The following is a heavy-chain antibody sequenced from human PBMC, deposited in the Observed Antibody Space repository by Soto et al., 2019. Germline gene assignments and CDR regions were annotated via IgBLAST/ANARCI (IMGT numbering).Heavy chain of an antibody. Sequence: QVQLVESGGGVVQPGRSLRLSCAASGFTFSSYGMHWVRQAPGKGLEWVAVISYDGSNKYYADSVKGRFTISRDNSKNTLYLQMNSLRAEDTAVYYCAKDLRAGTVAGTPSFDYWGQGTLVTVSS. CDR2: ISYDGSNK. CDR3: AKDLRAGTVAGTPSFDY. CDR1: GFTFSSYG. J-gene: IGHJ4*02. D-gene: IGHD6-19*01. V-gene: IGHV3-30*18.